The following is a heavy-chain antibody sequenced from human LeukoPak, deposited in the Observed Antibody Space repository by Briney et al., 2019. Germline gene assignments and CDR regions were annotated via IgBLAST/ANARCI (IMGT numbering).Heavy chain of an antibody. V-gene: IGHV3-73*01. CDR3: MGYYGSGTYYSGDYYYGMDV. J-gene: IGHJ6*02. D-gene: IGHD3-10*01. CDR1: GFTFSDSA. Sequence: GGSLKLSCAASGFTFSDSAMHWVRQASEKGLEWVGHIRTKANSYATTYAASVKGRFTISRDDAKNTAYLQMISLKAEDTAVYYCMGYYGSGTYYSGDYYYGMDVWGQGTTVTVSS. CDR2: IRTKANSYAT.